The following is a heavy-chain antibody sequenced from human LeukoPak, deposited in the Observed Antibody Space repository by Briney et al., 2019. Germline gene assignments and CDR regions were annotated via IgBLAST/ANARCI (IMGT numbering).Heavy chain of an antibody. J-gene: IGHJ3*02. CDR2: IYHSGST. CDR3: ARAPPSLDDAFDI. V-gene: IGHV4-38-2*02. CDR1: GSSISSGYY. Sequence: PSETLSLTCTVSGSSISSGYYWGWIRQPPGKGLEWIGSIYHSGSTYYNPSLKSRVTISIDTSKNQFSLKLSSVTAADTAVYYCARAPPSLDDAFDIWGQGTMVTVSS.